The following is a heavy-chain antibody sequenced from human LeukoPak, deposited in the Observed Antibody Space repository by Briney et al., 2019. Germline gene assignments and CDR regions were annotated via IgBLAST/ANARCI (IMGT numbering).Heavy chain of an antibody. Sequence: GESLKISCKGSGYSFTNYWIGWVRQMPGKGLEWMGIIYPGDSNTRYSPSFQGQVTLSADKSINTAYLHWSSLKASDTAIYYCARRRAAAGWYYFDYWGQGTLVTVSS. V-gene: IGHV5-51*01. CDR3: ARRRAAAGWYYFDY. D-gene: IGHD6-13*01. CDR2: IYPGDSNT. CDR1: GYSFTNYW. J-gene: IGHJ4*02.